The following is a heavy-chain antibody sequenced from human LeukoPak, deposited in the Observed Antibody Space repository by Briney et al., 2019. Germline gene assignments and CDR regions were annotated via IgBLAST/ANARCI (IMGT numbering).Heavy chain of an antibody. Sequence: SETLSLTCTVPGGSISSYYWSWIRQPPGKGLEWIGYIYYSGSTNYNPSLKSRVTISVDTSKNQFSLKLSSVTAADTAVYYCARGPYYDILTGPQVIDYWGQGTLVTVSS. J-gene: IGHJ4*02. CDR3: ARGPYYDILTGPQVIDY. CDR1: GGSISSYY. CDR2: IYYSGST. V-gene: IGHV4-59*01. D-gene: IGHD3-9*01.